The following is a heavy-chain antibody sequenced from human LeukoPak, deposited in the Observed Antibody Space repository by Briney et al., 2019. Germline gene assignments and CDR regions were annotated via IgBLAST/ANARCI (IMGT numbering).Heavy chain of an antibody. Sequence: ASVTVSCTASGYTFTGYYMHWVRQAPGQGLEWMGWINPNSGGTNYAQKFQGRVTMTRDTSISTAYMELSRLRSDDTAVYYCVLGMLADYGDHKQYRGEGTLVTVSS. CDR1: GYTFTGYY. V-gene: IGHV1-2*02. J-gene: IGHJ4*02. D-gene: IGHD4-17*01. CDR3: VLGMLADYGDHKQY. CDR2: INPNSGGT.